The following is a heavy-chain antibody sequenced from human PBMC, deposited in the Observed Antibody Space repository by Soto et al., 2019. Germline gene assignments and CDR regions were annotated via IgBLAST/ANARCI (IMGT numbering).Heavy chain of an antibody. Sequence: GGSLRLSCAASGITLSSAWMSWVRQAPGKGLEWVARIKSESDGGTTDYTAPVKGRFTISRDDSKNTLYLQMNSLKTEDTAVYYCTTDRRITLAQFDYWGQGTLATVSS. J-gene: IGHJ4*02. CDR2: IKSESDGGTT. CDR3: TTDRRITLAQFDY. V-gene: IGHV3-15*01. CDR1: GITLSSAW. D-gene: IGHD1-20*01.